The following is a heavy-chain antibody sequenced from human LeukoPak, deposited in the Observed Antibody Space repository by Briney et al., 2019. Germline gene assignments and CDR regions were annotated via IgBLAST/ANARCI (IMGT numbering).Heavy chain of an antibody. J-gene: IGHJ4*02. V-gene: IGHV4-59*01. D-gene: IGHD4-17*01. CDR1: GGSISSYY. CDR2: LYYSGST. Sequence: SETLSLTCTFSGGSISSYYWTWIRQPPGKGLQLIGYLYYSGSTNYNPSLKSRVTISVDTSKNQFSLKLNSVTAADTAVYYCARGRYGDYGNDYWGQGRLVTVSS. CDR3: ARGRYGDYGNDY.